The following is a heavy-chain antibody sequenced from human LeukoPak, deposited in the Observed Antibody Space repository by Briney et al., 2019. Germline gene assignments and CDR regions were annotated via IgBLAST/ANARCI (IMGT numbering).Heavy chain of an antibody. Sequence: AAVKVSRKVSGYSLHELSMYLVRQAPATRLEGVGGVDPEDGETDYAQKFQGRVTMTEDTCTDKASVELRSQRSEGTAVYHCVTDIGGRYYYYYGMDVWGQGTTVTVSS. CDR3: VTDIGGRYYYYYGMDV. CDR1: GYSLHELS. J-gene: IGHJ6*02. V-gene: IGHV1-24*01. CDR2: VDPEDGET. D-gene: IGHD1-26*01.